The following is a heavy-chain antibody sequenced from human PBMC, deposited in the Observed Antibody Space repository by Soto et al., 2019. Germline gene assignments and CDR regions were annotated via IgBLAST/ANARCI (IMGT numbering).Heavy chain of an antibody. CDR3: ARDWGYGSGNSVNHYLDC. CDR2: IKTDASEK. V-gene: IGHV3-7*01. D-gene: IGHD3-10*01. J-gene: IGHJ4*01. Sequence: EEQLVASGGGLVQPGGSLRLSCAASGFTLRSYWMSWVRQAPGKGLEWLATIKTDASEKKYVDSVKGRFTVFRDNAKNSLYLQMDSLRAEDTAVYYWARDWGYGSGNSVNHYLDCWGRGTLVTVSS. CDR1: GFTLRSYW.